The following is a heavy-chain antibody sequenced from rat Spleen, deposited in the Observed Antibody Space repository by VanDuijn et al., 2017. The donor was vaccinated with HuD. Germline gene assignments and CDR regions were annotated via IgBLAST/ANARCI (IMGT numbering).Heavy chain of an antibody. V-gene: IGHV5-46*01. CDR1: GFTFSSFP. D-gene: IGHD4-3*01. CDR2: ISTSGGST. J-gene: IGHJ2*01. CDR3: TRGGGFGVPFAY. Sequence: EVQLVESGGGLVQPGRSMKLSCAASGFTFSSFPMAWVRQAPTKGLEWVATISTSGGSTYYRDSVKGRFTISRDNAKSTLYLQMNSLRSEDTATYYCTRGGGFGVPFAYWGQGVMVTVSS.